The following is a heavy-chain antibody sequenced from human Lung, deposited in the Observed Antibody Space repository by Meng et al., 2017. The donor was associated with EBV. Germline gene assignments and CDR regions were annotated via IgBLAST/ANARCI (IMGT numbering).Heavy chain of an antibody. D-gene: IGHD3-16*01. J-gene: IGHJ5*02. CDR3: ARDQGMRGWFDP. CDR1: GVSISSYY. CDR2: IYYSGST. V-gene: IGHV4-59*01. Sequence: LHASAPDLLQPATTLSPPCSFSGVSISSYYWSWIRQPPGKGLKLIGYIYYSGSTNYNPSLRSRVTISVDTSKNQFSLKLSSVTAADTAVYYCARDQGMRGWFDPWGQGTLVTVSS.